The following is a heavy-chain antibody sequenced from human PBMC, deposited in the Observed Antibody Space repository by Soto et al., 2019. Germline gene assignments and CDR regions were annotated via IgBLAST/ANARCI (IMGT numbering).Heavy chain of an antibody. D-gene: IGHD6-19*01. CDR1: GFTFSSYW. V-gene: IGHV3-7*01. CDR3: ARGAYSSGWYPDYFDY. Sequence: GGSLRLSCAASGFTFSSYWMSWVRQAPGRGLEWVANIKQDGSDKYYLDSMRGRFTISRDNAKNSVYLEVNSLRVEDTAIYYCARGAYSSGWYPDYFDYWGQG. J-gene: IGHJ4*02. CDR2: IKQDGSDK.